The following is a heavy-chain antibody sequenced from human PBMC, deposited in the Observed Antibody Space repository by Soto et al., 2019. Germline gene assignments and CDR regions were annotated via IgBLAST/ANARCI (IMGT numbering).Heavy chain of an antibody. J-gene: IGHJ5*02. CDR2: VSGSGGTT. D-gene: IGHD6-19*01. CDR3: ARCKLDTIVTSDWCNWFDP. CDR1: GFTFSNYA. V-gene: IGHV3-23*01. Sequence: EVQLLESGGGLVQPGGSLRLSCAASGFTFSNYAMSWVRQAPGKGLEWVSAVSGSGGTTYYGDSVWGRFTISRDNSKNTLYLQMNSLRAEDTAIYFCARCKLDTIVTSDWCNWFDPWGQGTLVNVSS.